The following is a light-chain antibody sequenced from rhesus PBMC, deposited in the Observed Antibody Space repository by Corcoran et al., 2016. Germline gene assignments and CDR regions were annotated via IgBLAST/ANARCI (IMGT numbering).Light chain of an antibody. Sequence: DIQMTQSPSSLSASVGDRVTITCRASQGISRYLAWYQQKPGKAPKPLNYYASKLESGVPSRFSGGGSGTVFTLTISSLQPEDFAPYYCQQYNSDPLTFGGGTKVEIK. CDR3: QQYNSDPLT. J-gene: IGKJ4*01. V-gene: IGKV1-37*01. CDR1: QGISRY. CDR2: YAS.